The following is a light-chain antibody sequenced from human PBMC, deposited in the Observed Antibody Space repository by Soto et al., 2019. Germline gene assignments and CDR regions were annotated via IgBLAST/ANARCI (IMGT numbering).Light chain of an antibody. Sequence: DTQMTQSPSSLSASVGDRVTITCQASQGIAKYLHWYQQKPGKAPKLQIDHASNLQTGVPTRFSGSGSGTDFTFTISSLQPEDIATYYCQQSDNLPLTFGGGTKVEI. CDR1: QGIAKY. CDR3: QQSDNLPLT. V-gene: IGKV1-33*01. J-gene: IGKJ4*01. CDR2: HAS.